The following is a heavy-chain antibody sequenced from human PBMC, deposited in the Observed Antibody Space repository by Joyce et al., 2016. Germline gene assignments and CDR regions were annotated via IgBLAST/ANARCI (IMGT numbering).Heavy chain of an antibody. J-gene: IGHJ4*01. V-gene: IGHV3-48*02. Sequence: EVQLVESGGGLVQPGGSLRLSCVVSGFTFNAFGMTWVRQAPGKGLEWVSHINSDANNILHADSVMGRFSISRDNAKNSLVLQMHSLRDDDTALYYCTRDEDGDRDFDYWGQGTLVTVSS. CDR1: GFTFNAFG. CDR3: TRDEDGDRDFDY. CDR2: INSDANNI. D-gene: IGHD4-17*01.